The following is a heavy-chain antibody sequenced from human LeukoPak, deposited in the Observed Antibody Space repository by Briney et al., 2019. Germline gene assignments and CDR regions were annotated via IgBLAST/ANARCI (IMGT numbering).Heavy chain of an antibody. CDR3: AKDSADSSVGDVFFES. CDR1: GLTFSNYA. CDR2: ITSGFTP. J-gene: IGHJ4*01. Sequence: GGSLSLSCAASGLTFSNYAMSWFRQAPGKGLDWVSGITSGFTPHYADSVKGRFTISRDNSKNTFHLQMNSLRAEDTAVYYCAKDSADSSVGDVFFESWGHGTLVTESS. D-gene: IGHD1-26*01. V-gene: IGHV3-23*01.